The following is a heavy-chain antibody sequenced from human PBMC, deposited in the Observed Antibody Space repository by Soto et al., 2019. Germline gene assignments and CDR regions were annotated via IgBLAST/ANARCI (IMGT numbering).Heavy chain of an antibody. CDR2: ISSSSSYI. CDR3: ARDYYYDSSGYYAGSDY. Sequence: PGGSLRLSCAASGFTFSSYSMNWFRQAPGKGLEWVSSISSSSSYIYYADSVKGRFTISRDNAKNSLYLQMDSLRAEDTAVYYCARDYYYDSSGYYAGSDYWGQGTLVTVSS. V-gene: IGHV3-21*01. J-gene: IGHJ4*02. D-gene: IGHD3-22*01. CDR1: GFTFSSYS.